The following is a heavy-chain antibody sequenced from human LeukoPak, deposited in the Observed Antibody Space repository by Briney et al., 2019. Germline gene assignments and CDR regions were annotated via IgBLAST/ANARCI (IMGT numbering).Heavy chain of an antibody. CDR2: ISSSGSTI. J-gene: IGHJ4*02. Sequence: GGTLRLSRATFGFTFSEYYKSGVREAPGKRQERVSYISSSGSTIYYADSVKGRFTISRDNAKNSLYLQMNSLRAEDTAVYYCARREGSGYPHWGQGTLVTVSS. D-gene: IGHD3-22*01. CDR3: ARREGSGYPH. V-gene: IGHV3-11*01. CDR1: GFTFSEYY.